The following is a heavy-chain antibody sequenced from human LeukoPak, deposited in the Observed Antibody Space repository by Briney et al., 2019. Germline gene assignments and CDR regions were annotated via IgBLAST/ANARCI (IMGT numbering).Heavy chain of an antibody. CDR2: IYYSGST. V-gene: IGHV4-39*01. CDR3: ARQVRQWLVKAYYYYMDV. CDR1: GGSISSSSYY. D-gene: IGHD6-19*01. J-gene: IGHJ6*03. Sequence: PSETLSLTCTVSGGSISSSSYYWGWIRQPPGKGLEWIVSIYYSGSTYYNPSLKSRVTISVDTSKNQFSLKLSSVTAADTAVYYCARQVRQWLVKAYYYYMDVWGKGTTVTVSS.